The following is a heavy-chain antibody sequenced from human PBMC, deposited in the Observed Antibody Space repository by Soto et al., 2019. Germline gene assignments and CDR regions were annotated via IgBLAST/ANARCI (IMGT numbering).Heavy chain of an antibody. CDR1: GFTVSSNY. D-gene: IGHD3-3*01. CDR3: ASSSGYFWSGYTYYYYGMDV. V-gene: IGHV3-53*01. CDR2: IYSGGST. J-gene: IGHJ6*02. Sequence: PGGSLRLSCAASGFTVSSNYMSWVRQAPGKGLEWVSVIYSGGSTYYADSVKGRFTISRDNSKNTLYLQMNSLRAEDTAVYYCASSSGYFWSGYTYYYYGMDVWGQGTTVTVSS.